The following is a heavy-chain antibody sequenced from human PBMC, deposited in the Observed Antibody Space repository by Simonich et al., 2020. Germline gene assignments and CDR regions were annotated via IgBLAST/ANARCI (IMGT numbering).Heavy chain of an antibody. Sequence: QVQLVQSGAEVKKPGASVKVSCKASGYTFTSYGISWVRQAPGQGLERMGWINADNGNTNYAQKLQGRVNMTTDTSTSTAYMELRSLRSDDTAVYYCARDQGGRAAAATDYWGQGTLVTVSS. D-gene: IGHD6-13*01. J-gene: IGHJ4*02. CDR2: INADNGNT. CDR1: GYTFTSYG. V-gene: IGHV1-18*01. CDR3: ARDQGGRAAAATDY.